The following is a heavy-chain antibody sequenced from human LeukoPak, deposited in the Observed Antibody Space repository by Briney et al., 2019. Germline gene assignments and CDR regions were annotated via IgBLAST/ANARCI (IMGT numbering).Heavy chain of an antibody. D-gene: IGHD3-10*01. CDR3: AREPMVRGVISYMDV. V-gene: IGHV3-30*01. J-gene: IGHJ6*03. CDR2: ISYDGSNK. CDR1: GFTFSSYA. Sequence: GGSLRLSCAASGFTFSSYAMHWVRQAPGKGLEWVAVISYDGSNKYYADSVKGRFTISRDNSKNTLYLQMNSLRAEDTAVYYCAREPMVRGVISYMDVWGKGTTVTVSS.